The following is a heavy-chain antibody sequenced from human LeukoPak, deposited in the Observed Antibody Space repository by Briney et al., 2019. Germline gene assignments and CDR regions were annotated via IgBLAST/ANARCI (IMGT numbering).Heavy chain of an antibody. D-gene: IGHD3-10*01. V-gene: IGHV1-18*01. J-gene: IGHJ4*02. CDR2: ISAYNGNT. Sequence: ASVKVSCKASGYTFTSYGISWVRQAPGQGLEWMGWISAYNGNTNYAQKLQGRVTMTTDTSSTAYMELRSLRSDDTAVYYCARDDLWVVRGVIGSAGYWGQGTLVTVSS. CDR3: ARDDLWVVRGVIGSAGY. CDR1: GYTFTSYG.